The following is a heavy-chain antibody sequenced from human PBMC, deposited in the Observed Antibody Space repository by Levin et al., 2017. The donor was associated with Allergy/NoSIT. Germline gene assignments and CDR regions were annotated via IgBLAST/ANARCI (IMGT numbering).Heavy chain of an antibody. CDR1: GYTFTGYY. V-gene: IGHV1-2*02. J-gene: IGHJ4*02. Sequence: ASVKVSCKASGYTFTGYYMHWVRQAPGQGLEWMGWINPNSGGTNYAQKFQGRVTMTRDTSISTAYMELGRLTSDDSAAYYCAREPPYDSSGSPVVNSVWFDFWGQGTLVTVSS. D-gene: IGHD3-22*01. CDR2: INPNSGGT. CDR3: AREPPYDSSGSPVVNSVWFDF.